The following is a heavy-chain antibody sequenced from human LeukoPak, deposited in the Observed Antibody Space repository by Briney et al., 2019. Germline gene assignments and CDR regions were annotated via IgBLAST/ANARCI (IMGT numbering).Heavy chain of an antibody. CDR3: ARANSGSYGDAFDI. CDR2: INWNGGST. V-gene: IGHV3-20*01. D-gene: IGHD1-26*01. J-gene: IGHJ3*02. CDR1: GFTFDDYG. Sequence: GGSLRLSCAASGFTFDDYGMSWVRQAPGKGLEWVSGINWNGGSTGYADSVKGRFTISRDNAKNSLYPQMNSLRAEDTALYHCARANSGSYGDAFDIWGQGTMVTVSS.